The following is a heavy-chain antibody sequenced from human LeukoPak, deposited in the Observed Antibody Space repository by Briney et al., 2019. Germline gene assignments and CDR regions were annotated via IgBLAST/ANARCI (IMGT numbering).Heavy chain of an antibody. CDR1: GFTFSSYS. V-gene: IGHV3-21*01. CDR3: ARDNYPYGLDV. CDR2: ISSSTSYI. D-gene: IGHD1-1*01. Sequence: GSLRLSCAASGFTFSSYSMNWIRQAPGKGLEWVSSISSSTSYIYYADSVKGRFTISKDNAKNSLYLQMNSLRAEDTAVYYCARDNYPYGLDVWGQGTTVTVSS. J-gene: IGHJ6*02.